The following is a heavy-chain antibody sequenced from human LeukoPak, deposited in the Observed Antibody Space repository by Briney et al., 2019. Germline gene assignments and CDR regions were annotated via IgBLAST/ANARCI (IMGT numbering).Heavy chain of an antibody. V-gene: IGHV1-3*01. CDR3: AGEWLLYPGYYYYYGMDV. D-gene: IGHD3-3*01. Sequence: GASVKVSCKASGYTFTSYAMHWVRQAPGQRLEWMGWINAGNGNTKYPQKFQGRVTITRDTSASTAYMELSSLRSEDTAVYYCAGEWLLYPGYYYYYGMDVWGQETTVTVSS. CDR1: GYTFTSYA. J-gene: IGHJ6*02. CDR2: INAGNGNT.